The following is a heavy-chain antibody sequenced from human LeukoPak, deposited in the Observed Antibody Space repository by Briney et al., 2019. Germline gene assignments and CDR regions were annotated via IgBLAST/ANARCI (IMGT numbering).Heavy chain of an antibody. J-gene: IGHJ3*02. V-gene: IGHV3-74*01. CDR1: GFTFTSFW. D-gene: IGHD4-17*01. CDR3: ARPQHGDLYAFDI. CDR2: VNGDGRTT. Sequence: GGSLRLSCAASGFTFTSFWMHWVRRAPGKGLVWGSRVNGDGRTTTYADFVKGRFTISRDNAKSTLYLRMNSLRAEDTAVYYCARPQHGDLYAFDIWGQGTMVTVSS.